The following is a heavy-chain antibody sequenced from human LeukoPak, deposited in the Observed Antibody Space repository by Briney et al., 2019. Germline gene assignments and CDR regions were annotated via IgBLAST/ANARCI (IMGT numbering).Heavy chain of an antibody. CDR2: MNPNSGNT. CDR3: ARVRTIWAAAGTRWFDP. CDR1: GYTFTSYD. D-gene: IGHD6-13*01. V-gene: IGHV1-8*01. J-gene: IGHJ5*02. Sequence: ASVKVSCKASGYTFTSYDINWVRQATGQGLEWMGWMNPNSGNTGYAQKFQGRVTMTRNTSISTAYMELSSLRSEDTAVYYCARVRTIWAAAGTRWFDPWGQGTLVTVSP.